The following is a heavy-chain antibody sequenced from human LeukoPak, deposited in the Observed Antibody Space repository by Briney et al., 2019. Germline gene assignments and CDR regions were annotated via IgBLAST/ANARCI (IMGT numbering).Heavy chain of an antibody. J-gene: IGHJ4*02. D-gene: IGHD6-19*01. Sequence: PGGSLRLSCAASGFTFGGFAMHWVRQAPVRGLEWVSLVTGGGTTYYAVSVRGRFTISRDNSKNSLYLQMNTLRTEDTAFYYCAKDTGSGWDFDSWGQGTLVTVSS. CDR2: VTGGGTT. CDR1: GFTFGGFA. V-gene: IGHV3-43*02. CDR3: AKDTGSGWDFDS.